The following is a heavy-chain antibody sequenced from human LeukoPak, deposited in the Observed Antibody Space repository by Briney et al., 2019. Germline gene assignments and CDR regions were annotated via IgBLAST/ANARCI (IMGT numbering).Heavy chain of an antibody. CDR2: IYYSGST. V-gene: IGHV4-59*01. CDR3: ARVYGDYVGYYYGMDV. D-gene: IGHD4-17*01. J-gene: IGHJ6*02. Sequence: SETLSLTCTVSGGSISSYHWSWIRQPPGKGLEWIGYIYYSGSTNYNPSLKSRVTISVDTSKNQFSLKLSSVTAADTAVYYCARVYGDYVGYYYGMDVWGQGTTVTVSS. CDR1: GGSISSYH.